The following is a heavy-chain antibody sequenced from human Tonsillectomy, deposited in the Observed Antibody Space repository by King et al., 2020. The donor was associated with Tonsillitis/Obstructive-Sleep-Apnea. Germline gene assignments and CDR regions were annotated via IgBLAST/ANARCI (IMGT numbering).Heavy chain of an antibody. CDR3: AKEALAAAGSFFDY. J-gene: IGHJ4*02. Sequence: VQLVESGGGLVQPGGSLRLSCAASGFTFSSYAMSLVRQAPGKGLEWVSALGGSGGSTYYADSVKGRFTISRDNSMHTLYLQINSLRAEDTAVYYCAKEALAAAGSFFDYWGQGTLVTVSS. D-gene: IGHD6-13*01. CDR2: LGGSGGST. CDR1: GFTFSSYA. V-gene: IGHV3-23*04.